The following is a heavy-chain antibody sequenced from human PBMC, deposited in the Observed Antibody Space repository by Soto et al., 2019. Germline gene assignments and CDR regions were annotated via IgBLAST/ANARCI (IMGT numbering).Heavy chain of an antibody. Sequence: ASVKVSCKASGYTFSHYGSGWVRQAPGQGLEGMGWISAYNGNRHFAEGLRGRITMTTNTTTSTADMELRSLSSDDTAVYYCARGGQECSNSGCGYIYDGMDVWGQGTTVTVSS. CDR1: GYTFSHYG. CDR3: ARGGQECSNSGCGYIYDGMDV. J-gene: IGHJ6*02. V-gene: IGHV1-18*01. CDR2: ISAYNGNR. D-gene: IGHD1-26*01.